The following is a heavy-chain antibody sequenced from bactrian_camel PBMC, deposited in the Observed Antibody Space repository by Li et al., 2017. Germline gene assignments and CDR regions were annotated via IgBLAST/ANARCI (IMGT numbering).Heavy chain of an antibody. D-gene: IGHD2*01. CDR1: GVTHRGC. Sequence: VQLVESGGGSVQAGGSLTLTWSVSGVTHRGCMAWFRQIPPNEREGLGTIDGATGSTIYADSVKGRFTISRDNAKNTLYLQMNDLKPEDTAMYYCAAEPSSGGYCYAAIEVVGYNNWGQGTQVTVS. V-gene: IGHV3S42*01. CDR3: AAEPSSGGYCYAAIEVVGYNN. J-gene: IGHJ4*01. CDR2: IDGATGST.